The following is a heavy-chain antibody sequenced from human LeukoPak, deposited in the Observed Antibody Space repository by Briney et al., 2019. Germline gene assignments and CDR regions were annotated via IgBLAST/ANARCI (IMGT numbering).Heavy chain of an antibody. D-gene: IGHD6-13*01. CDR2: INPNSGGT. V-gene: IGHV1-2*06. CDR3: ARERVRAAARQNNWFDP. J-gene: IGHJ5*02. CDR1: GYTFTGYY. Sequence: GASVKVSCKASGYTFTGYYMHWVRQAPGQGLEWMGRINPNSGGTNYAQKFQGRVTMTRDTSISTAYMGLSRLRSDDTAVYYCARERVRAAARQNNWFDPWGQGTLVTVSS.